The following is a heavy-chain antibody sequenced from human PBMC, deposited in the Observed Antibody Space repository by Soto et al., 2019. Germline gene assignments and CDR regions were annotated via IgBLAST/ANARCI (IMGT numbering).Heavy chain of an antibody. D-gene: IGHD3-22*01. CDR1: GYTFTSYA. CDR2: INAGNGNT. CDR3: ARDRNLRGYYYGGGEFDY. V-gene: IGHV1-3*01. Sequence: QVPLVQSGAEVKKPGASVKVSCKASGYTFTSYAMHWVRQAPGQRLEWMGWINAGNGNTKYSQKFQGRVTITRDTSASTAYMELSSLRSEDTAVYYCARDRNLRGYYYGGGEFDYWGQGTLVTVSS. J-gene: IGHJ4*02.